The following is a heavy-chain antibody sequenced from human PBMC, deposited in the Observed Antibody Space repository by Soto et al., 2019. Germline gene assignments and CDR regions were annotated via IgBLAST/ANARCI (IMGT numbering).Heavy chain of an antibody. Sequence: SETLSLTCTVPGGSISSGGSYWSCICQHPGKGLEWIGYIYYSGRTYYNPSLKSRVTLSVDTSKNQFSLKLRSVTAADTAVYYCARLRSPYYGSGSYYWFDPWGQGTLVTVSS. CDR3: ARLRSPYYGSGSYYWFDP. J-gene: IGHJ5*02. CDR2: IYYSGRT. D-gene: IGHD3-10*01. V-gene: IGHV4-31*03. CDR1: GGSISSGGSY.